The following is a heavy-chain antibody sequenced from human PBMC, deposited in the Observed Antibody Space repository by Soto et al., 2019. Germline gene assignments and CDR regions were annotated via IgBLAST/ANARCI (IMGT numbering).Heavy chain of an antibody. CDR3: TRNYDILRCYGMDV. CDR1: GFTFSGSA. V-gene: IGHV3-73*01. J-gene: IGHJ6*02. CDR2: IRSKANSYAT. Sequence: GGSLRLSCAASGFTFSGSARHWVRQASGKGLEWVGRIRSKANSYATAYAASVKGRFTISRDDSKNTAYLQMNSLKTEDTAVYYCTRNYDILRCYGMDVWGQGTTVTVSS. D-gene: IGHD3-9*01.